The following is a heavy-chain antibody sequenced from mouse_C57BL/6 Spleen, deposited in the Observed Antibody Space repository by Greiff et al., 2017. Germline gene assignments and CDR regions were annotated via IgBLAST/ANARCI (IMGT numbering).Heavy chain of an antibody. Sequence: DVKLVESGGGLVKPGGSLKLSCAASGFTFSSYTMSWVRQTPEKRLEWVATISGGGGNTYYPDSVKGRFTISRDNATNTLYLQMSSLRSEDTALYYCAIPMGSKDRYFDYWGQGTTLTVSS. V-gene: IGHV5-9*01. CDR3: AIPMGSKDRYFDY. CDR2: ISGGGGNT. J-gene: IGHJ2*01. CDR1: GFTFSSYT. D-gene: IGHD1-1*02.